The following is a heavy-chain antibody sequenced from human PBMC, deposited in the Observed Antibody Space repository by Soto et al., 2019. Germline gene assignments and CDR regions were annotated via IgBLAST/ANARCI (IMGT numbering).Heavy chain of an antibody. CDR1: GGTFSSYA. CDR3: ARAAYDSSGYYYDSRSYYYYGMDV. D-gene: IGHD3-22*01. CDR2: IIPIFGTA. V-gene: IGHV1-69*06. J-gene: IGHJ6*02. Sequence: SVKVSCKASGGTFSSYAISWVRQAPRQGLEWMGGIIPIFGTANYAQKFQGRVTITADKSTSTAYMELSSLRSEDTAVYYCARAAYDSSGYYYDSRSYYYYGMDVWGQGTTVTVSS.